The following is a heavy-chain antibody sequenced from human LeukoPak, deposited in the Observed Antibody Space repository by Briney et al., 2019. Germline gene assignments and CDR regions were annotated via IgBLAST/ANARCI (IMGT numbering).Heavy chain of an antibody. CDR1: GFTFSSYS. V-gene: IGHV3-53*01. Sequence: GGSLRLSCAASGFTFSSYSMNWVRQSSGKGLEWVSVIYGGGDTNYADSVKGRFIISRDTSKNTVYLQMNSLRAEDTAVYYCAKASVYYGSGPLDYWGQGTLVTVSS. CDR2: IYGGGDT. D-gene: IGHD3-10*01. CDR3: AKASVYYGSGPLDY. J-gene: IGHJ4*02.